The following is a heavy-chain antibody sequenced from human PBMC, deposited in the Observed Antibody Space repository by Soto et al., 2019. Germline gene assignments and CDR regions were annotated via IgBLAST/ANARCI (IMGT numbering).Heavy chain of an antibody. J-gene: IGHJ4*02. D-gene: IGHD6-13*01. CDR1: GGSFSGYD. V-gene: IGHV4-34*01. Sequence: SETLSLTCAVYGGSFSGYDWSWIRQPPGKGLEWIGEINHSGSTNYNPSLKSRVTISVDTSKNQFSLKLSSVTAADTAVYYCARGLAAAGIVFWGQGTLVTVSS. CDR3: ARGLAAAGIVF. CDR2: INHSGST.